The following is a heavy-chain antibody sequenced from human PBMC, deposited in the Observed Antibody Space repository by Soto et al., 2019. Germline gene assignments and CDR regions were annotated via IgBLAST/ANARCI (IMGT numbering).Heavy chain of an antibody. D-gene: IGHD2-2*01. CDR2: LYSGGKS. J-gene: IGHJ4*02. V-gene: IGHV3-53*01. CDR1: GFNFDNSY. CDR3: SKNNVAPAFVGFEY. Sequence: GGSLRLSCAASGFNFDNSYMSWVRQAPGKGLEWVAILYSGGKSYYAESVRGRFTISRDISKNTLDLQMNRLTADDTAVYYCSKNNVAPAFVGFEYWGQGT.